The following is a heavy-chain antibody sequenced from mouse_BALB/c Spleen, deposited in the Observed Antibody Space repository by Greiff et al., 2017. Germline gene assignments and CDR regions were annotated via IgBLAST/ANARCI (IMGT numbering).Heavy chain of an antibody. Sequence: VQVVESGAELARPGASVKLSCKASGYTFTSYWMQWVKQRPGQGLEWIGAIYPGDGDTRYTQKFKGKATLTADKSSSTAYMQLSSLASEDSAVYYCARWDYGSSYYAMDYWGQGTSVTVSS. J-gene: IGHJ4*01. CDR2: IYPGDGDT. CDR3: ARWDYGSSYYAMDY. V-gene: IGHV1-87*01. D-gene: IGHD1-1*01. CDR1: GYTFTSYW.